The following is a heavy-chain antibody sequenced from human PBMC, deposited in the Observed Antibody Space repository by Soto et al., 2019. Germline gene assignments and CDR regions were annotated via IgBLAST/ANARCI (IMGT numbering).Heavy chain of an antibody. D-gene: IGHD3-9*01. V-gene: IGHV1-2*02. CDR1: GYTFTGYY. J-gene: IGHJ5*02. CDR2: INPNSGGT. CDR3: ARDFRLRTYYYILHGQTGWFDP. Sequence: ASVKVSCKASGYTFTGYYMHWVRQAPGQGLEWMGWINPNSGGTNYAQKFQGRVTMTRDTSISTAYMELSRLRSDDTAVYYCARDFRLRTYYYILHGQTGWFDPWGQGPLLTVSS.